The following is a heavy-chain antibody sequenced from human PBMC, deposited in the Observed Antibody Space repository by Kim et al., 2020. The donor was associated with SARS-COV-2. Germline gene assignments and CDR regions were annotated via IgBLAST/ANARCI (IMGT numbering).Heavy chain of an antibody. J-gene: IGHJ4*02. CDR3: AKGQAYSGAWYGANFDS. CDR1: GFSFSSYA. V-gene: IGHV3-23*01. CDR2: ISGSGGST. D-gene: IGHD6-19*01. Sequence: GGSLRLSCAASGFSFSSYAMSWVRQAPGKGLEWVSGISGSGGSTYYVDSVEGRFTISRDNSDNTLYLQMSSLRAEDTALYYCAKGQAYSGAWYGANFDSWGQGTLVTVSS.